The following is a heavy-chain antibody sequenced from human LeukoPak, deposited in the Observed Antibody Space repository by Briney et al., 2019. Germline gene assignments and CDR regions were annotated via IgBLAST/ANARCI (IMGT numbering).Heavy chain of an antibody. CDR2: VNPNSGNT. D-gene: IGHD4-17*01. J-gene: IGHJ6*03. V-gene: IGHV1-8*03. Sequence: ASVKVSCKASGYTFTSYDINWVRQATGQGLEWMGWVNPNSGNTGYAQKFQGRVTITRNTSISTAYMELSSLRSEDTAVYYCARGVRGAVTTGGLGGYYYYMDVWGKGTTVTVSS. CDR1: GYTFTSYD. CDR3: ARGVRGAVTTGGLGGYYYYMDV.